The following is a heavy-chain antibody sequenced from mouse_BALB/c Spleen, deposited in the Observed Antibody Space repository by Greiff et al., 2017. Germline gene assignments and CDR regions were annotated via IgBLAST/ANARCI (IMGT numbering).Heavy chain of an antibody. CDR2: IHYSGST. CDR3: ASYDYDMEAMDY. D-gene: IGHD2-4*01. CDR1: GYSITSGYS. Sequence: EVKLLESGPDLVKPSQSLSLTCTVTGYSITSGYSWHWIRQFPGNKLEWMGYIHYSGSTNYNPSLKSRISITRDTSKNQFFLQLNSVTTEDTATYYCASYDYDMEAMDYWGQGTSVTVSS. V-gene: IGHV3-1*02. J-gene: IGHJ4*01.